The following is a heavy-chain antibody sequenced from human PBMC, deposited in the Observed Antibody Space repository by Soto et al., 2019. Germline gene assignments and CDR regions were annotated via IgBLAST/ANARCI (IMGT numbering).Heavy chain of an antibody. D-gene: IGHD3-9*01. CDR3: AKYNILTGYYRVSWFDP. Sequence: GGSLRLSCAASGFTFSSDAMSWVRQAPGKGLEWVSAISGSGGSTYYADSVKGRFTISRDNSKNTLYLQMNSLRAEDTAVYYCAKYNILTGYYRVSWFDPWGQGTLVTVSS. CDR2: ISGSGGST. J-gene: IGHJ5*02. V-gene: IGHV3-23*01. CDR1: GFTFSSDA.